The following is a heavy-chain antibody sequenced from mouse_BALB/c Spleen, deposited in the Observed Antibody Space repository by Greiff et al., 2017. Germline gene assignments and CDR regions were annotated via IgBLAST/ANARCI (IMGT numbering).Heavy chain of an antibody. J-gene: IGHJ3*01. D-gene: IGHD2-3*01. CDR2: IYPGSGNT. V-gene: IGHV1-63*01. Sequence: VQLQQSGAELVRPGTSVKISCKASGYAFTNYWLGWVKQRPGHGLEWIGDIYPGSGNTYYNEKFKGKATLTADKSSSTAYMQLSSLTSEDSAVYFCARSYDGYYRAWFAYWGQGTLVTVSA. CDR1: GYAFTNYW. CDR3: ARSYDGYYRAWFAY.